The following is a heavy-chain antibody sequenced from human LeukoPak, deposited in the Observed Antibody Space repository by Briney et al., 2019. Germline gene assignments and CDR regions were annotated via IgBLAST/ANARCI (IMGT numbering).Heavy chain of an antibody. CDR2: INWNGGST. CDR3: ARADYGDYFYFDY. CDR1: GFTLDDYG. V-gene: IGHV3-20*04. Sequence: GGSLRLSCAASGFTLDDYGMSWVRHAPGKGLEWVSGINWNGGSTGYADSVKGRFTISRDNAKNSLYLQMNSLRAEDTALYYCARADYGDYFYFDYWGQGTLVTVSS. D-gene: IGHD4-17*01. J-gene: IGHJ4*02.